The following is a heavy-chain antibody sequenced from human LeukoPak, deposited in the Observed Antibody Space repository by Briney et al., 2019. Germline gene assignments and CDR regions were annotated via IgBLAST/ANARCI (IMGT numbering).Heavy chain of an antibody. Sequence: GGSLRLSCVASELIFSDFCMTWVRHSRGKGLEWVATIKKDGSEKYYVDSVKGRFTISRDNAENTLYLHMNSLRAEDTAVYYCTRKGSQWDFLVDYWGQGTRVAVSP. CDR3: TRKGSQWDFLVDY. D-gene: IGHD2/OR15-2a*01. V-gene: IGHV3-7*01. CDR1: ELIFSDFC. J-gene: IGHJ4*02. CDR2: IKKDGSEK.